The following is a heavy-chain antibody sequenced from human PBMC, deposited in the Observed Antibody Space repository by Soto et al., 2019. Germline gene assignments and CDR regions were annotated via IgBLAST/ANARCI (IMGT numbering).Heavy chain of an antibody. CDR3: ARRYGSSFDY. J-gene: IGHJ4*02. CDR1: GGSIRSYY. CDR2: IYYSGST. V-gene: IGHV4-59*01. Sequence: SETLSLTCTVSGGSIRSYYWSWIRQPPGKGLEWIGYIYYSGSTNYNPSLKSRVTISVDTSKNQFSLKLSSVTAADTAVYYCARRYGSSFDYWGQGTLVTVSS. D-gene: IGHD6-13*01.